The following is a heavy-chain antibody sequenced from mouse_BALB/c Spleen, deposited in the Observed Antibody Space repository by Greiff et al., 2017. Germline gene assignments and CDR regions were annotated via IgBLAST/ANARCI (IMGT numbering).Heavy chain of an antibody. Sequence: DVHLVESGGGLVQPGGSLKLSCAASGFTFSSYTMSWVRQTPEKRLEWVAYISNGGGRTYYPATVKGRFPISRDNTKNTLYLQMSSRKTEDTAIYYCARHYYGSSYLYFDVWGAGTTVTVSS. CDR1: GFTFSSYT. CDR3: ARHYYGSSYLYFDV. V-gene: IGHV5-12-2*01. CDR2: ISNGGGRT. D-gene: IGHD1-1*01. J-gene: IGHJ1*01.